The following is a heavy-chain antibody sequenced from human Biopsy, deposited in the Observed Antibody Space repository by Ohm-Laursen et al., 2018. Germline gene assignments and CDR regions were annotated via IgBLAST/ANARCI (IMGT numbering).Heavy chain of an antibody. CDR3: ARDYDTSGYYYVP. J-gene: IGHJ5*02. Sequence: SETLSLTCTVSGGSISSYYWSWIRQPPGKGLEWIGYIYYSGSTNYNPSLKSRVTISVDTSKNQFSLKLNSVTAADTAVYYCARDYDTSGYYYVPWGQGTLVTVSS. V-gene: IGHV4-59*08. D-gene: IGHD3-22*01. CDR2: IYYSGST. CDR1: GGSISSYY.